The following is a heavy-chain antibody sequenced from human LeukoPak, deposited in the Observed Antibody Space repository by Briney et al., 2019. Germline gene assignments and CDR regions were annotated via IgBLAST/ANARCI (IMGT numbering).Heavy chain of an antibody. CDR3: ARVRYFDWSPPGAFDI. Sequence: ASVKVSCKASGYTFTSYAMHWVRQAPGQRLEWMGWINAGNGNTKYSQKFQGRVTITRDTSASTAYMELSSLRSEDTALYYCARVRYFDWSPPGAFDIWGQGTMVTVSS. J-gene: IGHJ3*02. D-gene: IGHD3-9*01. CDR1: GYTFTSYA. CDR2: INAGNGNT. V-gene: IGHV1-3*01.